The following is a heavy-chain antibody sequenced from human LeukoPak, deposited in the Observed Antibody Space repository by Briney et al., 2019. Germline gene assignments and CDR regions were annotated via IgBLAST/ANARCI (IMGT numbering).Heavy chain of an antibody. CDR1: GFTFSNYW. CDR2: IKEDGSDK. V-gene: IGHV3-7*03. D-gene: IGHD6-19*01. CDR3: ARNSGWFRFDY. J-gene: IGHJ4*02. Sequence: GGSLRLSCAASGFTFSNYWMDWVRQSPGKGLEWVADIKEDGSDKYYVDSVKGRFTISRDNAKNSLYLQMNSLRAEDTAVYYCARNSGWFRFDYWGQGTLVTVSS.